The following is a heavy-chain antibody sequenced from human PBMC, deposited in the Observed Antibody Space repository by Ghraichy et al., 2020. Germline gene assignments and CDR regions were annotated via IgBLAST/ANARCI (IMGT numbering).Heavy chain of an antibody. D-gene: IGHD3-10*01. V-gene: IGHV3-30*02. Sequence: GGSLRLSCAASGFSFSSYAMHWVRQAPGKGLEWVAFIRYDGNNKYYADSVKGRFTISRDNSKNTLYLQLSSLRAEDTSVYYCAKVGDSGNWFDPWGQGTLVTVSS. J-gene: IGHJ5*02. CDR3: AKVGDSGNWFDP. CDR2: IRYDGNNK. CDR1: GFSFSSYA.